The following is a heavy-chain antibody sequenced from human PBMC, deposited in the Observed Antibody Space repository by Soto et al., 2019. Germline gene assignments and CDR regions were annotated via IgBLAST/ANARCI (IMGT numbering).Heavy chain of an antibody. CDR2: ISSSSRTI. V-gene: IGHV3-48*02. Sequence: EVQLVESGGGLVQPGGSLRLSCAASGFNFSSYSMNWVRQAPGKGLEWVSYISSSSRTIYYADSVKGRFTISRDNAKNSLYLQMNSLRDEATAVYYCARDTRDIVVVPAARGGGQSASYYYGMDVWGQGTTVTVSS. D-gene: IGHD2-2*01. CDR3: ARDTRDIVVVPAARGGGQSASYYYGMDV. J-gene: IGHJ6*02. CDR1: GFNFSSYS.